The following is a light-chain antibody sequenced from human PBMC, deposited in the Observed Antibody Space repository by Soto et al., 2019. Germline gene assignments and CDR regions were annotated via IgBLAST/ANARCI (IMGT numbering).Light chain of an antibody. V-gene: IGKV3-15*01. J-gene: IGKJ1*01. CDR3: HQYRSWPRT. CDR2: GAT. Sequence: EILLTQSPATLSVSPGETATLSCRASQNVLSDLAWYQQKPGQAPRLLVYGATTRATDAPAKFRGSGSGTEFSLTTSSLQSEAFATYYCHQYRSWPRTFGQGSKVEI. CDR1: QNVLSD.